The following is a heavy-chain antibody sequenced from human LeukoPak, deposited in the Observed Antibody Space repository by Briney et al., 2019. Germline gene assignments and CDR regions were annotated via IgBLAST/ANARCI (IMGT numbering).Heavy chain of an antibody. CDR3: ARHTDIAPHSSLKY. Sequence: ADTQSLSCTLSGGSNSRYQWSGIPDTPGKGVEGFGDIYYSGSTNYNPSLKSRVTISVDTSKNHFSLNLNSVTAADTAVYYCARHTDIAPHSSLKYWDRRTLVTVSS. CDR1: GGSNSRYQ. CDR2: IYYSGST. J-gene: IGHJ4*02. V-gene: IGHV4-59*08. D-gene: IGHD6-13*01.